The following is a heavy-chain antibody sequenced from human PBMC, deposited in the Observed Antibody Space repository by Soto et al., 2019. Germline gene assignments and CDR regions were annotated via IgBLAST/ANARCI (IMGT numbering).Heavy chain of an antibody. J-gene: IGHJ4*02. CDR3: ARLGVAAITYYFDS. D-gene: IGHD2-15*01. Sequence: QITLKESGPTLVKPTQTRTLTCTFSGFSLSSSGVGVGWIRQPPGTALEWLTFIYWDDDKRDSPSLKSRLTISNDTSKSQGLLTLTNTDHDDTATYYCARLGVAAITYYFDSWGQGTMLTVSS. CDR2: IYWDDDK. V-gene: IGHV2-5*02. CDR1: GFSLSSSGVG.